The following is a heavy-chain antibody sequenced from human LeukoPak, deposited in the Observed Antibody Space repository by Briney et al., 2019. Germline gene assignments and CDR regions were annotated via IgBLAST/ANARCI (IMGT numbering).Heavy chain of an antibody. CDR3: ARGRSSSWYSYPYNWFDP. Sequence: PSETLSLTCAVYGGSFSGYYWSWIRQPPGKGLEWIGEINHSGSTNYNPPLKSRVTISVDTSKNQFSLKLSSVTAADTAVYYCARGRSSSWYSYPYNWFDPWGQGTLVTVSS. V-gene: IGHV4-34*01. CDR2: INHSGST. CDR1: GGSFSGYY. D-gene: IGHD6-13*01. J-gene: IGHJ5*02.